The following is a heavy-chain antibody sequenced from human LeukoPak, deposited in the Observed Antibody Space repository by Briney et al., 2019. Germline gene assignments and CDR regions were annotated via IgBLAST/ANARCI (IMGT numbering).Heavy chain of an antibody. Sequence: PSETLSLTCTVSGASASGSPYYWSWIRQPPGKGLKWIGNIYYSGYTTYSPSLRSRVTISVDTSKNQFSLKLSSVTAADTAVYYCARETSQKGAHYMDVWGKGTTITTSS. CDR3: ARETSQKGAHYMDV. CDR2: IYYSGYT. CDR1: GASASGSPYY. J-gene: IGHJ6*03. D-gene: IGHD3-16*01. V-gene: IGHV4-61*01.